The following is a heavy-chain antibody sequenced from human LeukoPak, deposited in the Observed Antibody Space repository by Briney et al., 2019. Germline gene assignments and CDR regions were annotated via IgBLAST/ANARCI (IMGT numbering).Heavy chain of an antibody. Sequence: GGSLRLSCAASGFTFSSYTMHWVRQAPGKGLEGVAVMSYDGSNKYYADSVKGRFTISRDNSKNTLYLQMNSLRTEDTAVYYCASQIAAAGRDTFQHWGQGTLVTVSS. CDR1: GFTFSSYT. J-gene: IGHJ1*01. V-gene: IGHV3-30-3*01. CDR2: MSYDGSNK. D-gene: IGHD6-13*01. CDR3: ASQIAAAGRDTFQH.